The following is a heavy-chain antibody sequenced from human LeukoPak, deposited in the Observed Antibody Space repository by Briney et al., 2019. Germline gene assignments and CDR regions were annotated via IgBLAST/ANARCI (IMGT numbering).Heavy chain of an antibody. CDR1: GGTISSYY. J-gene: IGHJ4*02. V-gene: IGHV4-59*01. D-gene: IGHD5-24*01. CDR2: IYYGGST. Sequence: SETLSLTCTVSGGTISSYYWSWIRQPPGKGLEWIGYIYYGGSTNYNPSLKSRVTISVDTSKNQFSLKLSSVTAADTAVYYCARAQGGGWLQSYLYYFDYWGQGTLVTVSS. CDR3: ARAQGGGWLQSYLYYFDY.